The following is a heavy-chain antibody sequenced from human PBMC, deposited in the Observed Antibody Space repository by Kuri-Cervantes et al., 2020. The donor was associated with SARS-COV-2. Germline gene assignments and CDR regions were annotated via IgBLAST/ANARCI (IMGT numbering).Heavy chain of an antibody. V-gene: IGHV4-34*01. D-gene: IGHD3-22*01. CDR2: INHSGST. J-gene: IGHJ3*02. CDR1: GGSFSGYY. Sequence: SETLSLTCAVYGGSFSGYYWSWIRQPPGKGLEWIGEINHSGSTNYNPSLKSRVTISVDTSENQFSLKLSSVTAADTAVYYCARADVYYYDSRGLGAFDIWGQGTMVTVSS. CDR3: ARADVYYYDSRGLGAFDI.